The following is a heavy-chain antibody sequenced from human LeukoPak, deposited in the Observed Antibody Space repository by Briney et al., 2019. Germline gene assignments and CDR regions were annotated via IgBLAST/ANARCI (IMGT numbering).Heavy chain of an antibody. CDR2: ISAYNGNT. V-gene: IGHV1-18*01. CDR3: ARAGTYDFWSGYYTGFDY. Sequence: ASVKVSCKASGYTFTSYGISWVRQARGQGLEWMGWISAYNGNTNYAQKLQGRVTMTTDTSTSTAYMELRSLRSDDTAVYSCARAGTYDFWSGYYTGFDYWGQGTLVTVSS. D-gene: IGHD3-3*01. CDR1: GYTFTSYG. J-gene: IGHJ4*02.